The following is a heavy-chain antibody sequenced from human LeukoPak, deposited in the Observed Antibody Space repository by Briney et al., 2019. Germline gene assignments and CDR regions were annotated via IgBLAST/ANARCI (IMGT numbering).Heavy chain of an antibody. J-gene: IGHJ4*02. CDR3: AKHGSGRYFDY. D-gene: IGHD6-19*01. CDR2: ISAGGDNT. V-gene: IGHV3-23*01. CDR1: RITFSSYA. Sequence: GGSLRLSCAASRITFSSYAMTWVRQAPGKGLEWVSAISAGGDNTYYADSVKGRFTISRDNSKNTLYLQMISLRAEDTAVYYCAKHGSGRYFDYWGQGTLVTVSS.